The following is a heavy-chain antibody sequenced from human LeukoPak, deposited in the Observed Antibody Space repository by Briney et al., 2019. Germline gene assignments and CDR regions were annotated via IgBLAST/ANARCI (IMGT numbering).Heavy chain of an antibody. V-gene: IGHV5-51*01. Sequence: SGESLKISCNGSHYTFTNYWIGWVRQVPGRGLEWMGIIYPIDSDTKYSPSFQGQVTISADRSINTAYLQWTSLQASDTGIYYCAGRRISLFGFFLGSGTFDLWGQGTLVTVSS. CDR3: AGRRISLFGFFLGSGTFDL. D-gene: IGHD3-3*01. CDR2: IYPIDSDT. CDR1: HYTFTNYW. J-gene: IGHJ3*01.